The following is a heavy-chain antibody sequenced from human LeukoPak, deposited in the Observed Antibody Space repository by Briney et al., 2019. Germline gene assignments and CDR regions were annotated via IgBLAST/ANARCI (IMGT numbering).Heavy chain of an antibody. CDR3: ARHGGGQLGSDY. J-gene: IGHJ4*02. CDR2: IDPGDSDT. D-gene: IGHD4-23*01. Sequence: GESLKISCKGYGFSFTSHWIAWVRQMPGKGLEWMGMIDPGDSDTRYSPSFQGQVTISADRSIGTVYLQWSKLKASGTAMYYCARHGGGQLGSDYWGQGTLVTVSS. CDR1: GFSFTSHW. V-gene: IGHV5-51*01.